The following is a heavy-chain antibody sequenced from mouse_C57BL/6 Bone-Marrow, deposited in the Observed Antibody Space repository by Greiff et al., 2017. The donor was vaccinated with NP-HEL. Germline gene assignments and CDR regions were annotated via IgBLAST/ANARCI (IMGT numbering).Heavy chain of an antibody. D-gene: IGHD2-10*01. CDR2: IYPRSGNT. V-gene: IGHV1-81*01. J-gene: IGHJ3*01. CDR3: ARPYYGNYAWFAY. CDR1: GYTFTSYG. Sequence: QVQLQQSGAELARPGASVKLSCKASGYTFTSYGISWVKQRTGQGLEWIGEIYPRSGNTYYNEKFKGKATLTADTSSSTAYMELRSLTSEDSAVYFCARPYYGNYAWFAYWGQGTLVTVSA.